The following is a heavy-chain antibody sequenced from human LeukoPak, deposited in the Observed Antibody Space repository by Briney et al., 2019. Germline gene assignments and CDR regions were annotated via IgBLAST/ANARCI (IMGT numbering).Heavy chain of an antibody. CDR2: IYYSGST. D-gene: IGHD6-19*01. CDR3: ARRGGSGWYVWWFGP. Sequence: SETLSLTCTVSGGSISSSSYYWGWIRQPPGKGLEWIGSIYYSGSTYYNPSLKSRVTISVDTSRNQFSLKLSSVTAADTAVYYCARRGGSGWYVWWFGPWGQGTLVTVSS. CDR1: GGSISSSSYY. V-gene: IGHV4-39*01. J-gene: IGHJ5*02.